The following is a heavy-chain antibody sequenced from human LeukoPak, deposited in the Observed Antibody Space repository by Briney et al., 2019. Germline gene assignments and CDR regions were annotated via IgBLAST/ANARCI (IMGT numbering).Heavy chain of an antibody. CDR3: ARGFGEPPFHAFDI. J-gene: IGHJ3*02. CDR1: GFTFTSYD. V-gene: IGHV1-8*01. CDR2: MNPNSGNA. Sequence: WASVKVSCKASGFTFTSYDINWVRQATGQGLEWMGRMNPNSGNAGYAQKLQGRVTMTRNTSISTVYMELSSLRSEDTAVYYCARGFGEPPFHAFDIWGQGTMVTVSS. D-gene: IGHD3-10*01.